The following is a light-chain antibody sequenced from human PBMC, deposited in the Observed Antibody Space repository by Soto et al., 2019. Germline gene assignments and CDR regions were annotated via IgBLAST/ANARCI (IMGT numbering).Light chain of an antibody. V-gene: IGKV3-20*01. CDR3: QQYGSSPRT. CDR2: GAS. Sequence: EIVLTQSPATLSLSPGERATLSCRASQSVTNSLAWYQQKPGQAPRLLIYGASIRATGIPDRFSGSGSGTDFTLTITRLEPEDFAVYYCQQYGSSPRTFGQGTKVDIK. J-gene: IGKJ1*01. CDR1: QSVTNS.